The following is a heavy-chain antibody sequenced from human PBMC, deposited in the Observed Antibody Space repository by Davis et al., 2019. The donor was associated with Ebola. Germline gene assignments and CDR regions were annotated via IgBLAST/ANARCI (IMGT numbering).Heavy chain of an antibody. CDR3: ASGVTVTGGY. D-gene: IGHD4-17*01. CDR1: GFTFSSYA. J-gene: IGHJ4*02. V-gene: IGHV3-64*01. Sequence: GESLKISCAASGFTFSSYAMHWVRQAPGKGLEYVSAISSNGGSTYYANSVKGRFTISRDNSKNTLYLQMGSLRAEDMAVYYCASGVTVTGGYWGQGTLVTVSS. CDR2: ISSNGGST.